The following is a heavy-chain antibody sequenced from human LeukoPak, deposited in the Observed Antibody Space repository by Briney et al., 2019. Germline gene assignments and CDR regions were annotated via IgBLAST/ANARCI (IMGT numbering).Heavy chain of an antibody. CDR2: IKQDGSEK. CDR3: AREGRGSYDYVWGSYRYEYYFDY. V-gene: IGHV3-7*01. D-gene: IGHD3-16*02. Sequence: GGSLRLSCAASGFTFSSYWMSWVRQAPGKGLEWVANIKQDGSEKYYVDSVKGRFTISRDNAKNSLCLQMNSLRAEDTAVYYCAREGRGSYDYVWGSYRYEYYFDYWGQGTLVTVSS. CDR1: GFTFSSYW. J-gene: IGHJ4*02.